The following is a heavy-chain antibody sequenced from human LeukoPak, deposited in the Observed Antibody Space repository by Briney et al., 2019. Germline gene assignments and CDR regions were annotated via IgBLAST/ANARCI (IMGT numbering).Heavy chain of an antibody. CDR3: ATAGGDGSRMGFDP. CDR2: ISADGSVT. J-gene: IGHJ5*02. V-gene: IGHV3-74*01. Sequence: GGSLRLSCADSGFTFSRYWMHWVRQTPGKGLVWVSCISADGSVTRYADSVKGRFTISRDNTKSTLYLQMHSLRAEDTAVYYCATAGGDGSRMGFDPWGQGTLVAVSS. D-gene: IGHD2-15*01. CDR1: GFTFSRYW.